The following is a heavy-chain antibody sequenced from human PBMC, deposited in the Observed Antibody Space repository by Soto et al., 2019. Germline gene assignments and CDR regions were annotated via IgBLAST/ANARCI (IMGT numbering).Heavy chain of an antibody. CDR1: GGSFSDYA. CDR3: ASGASRWYPYFFDS. CDR2: IIPYYNTL. J-gene: IGHJ4*02. V-gene: IGHV1-69*01. Sequence: QVQLVQSGAEVKKPGSSVKVSCQASGGSFSDYAISWVRQAPGQGLEWMGGIIPYYNTLNYAQKFQDRVTITADDSTNTVYMELSSLRSDDTAVYFCASGASRWYPYFFDSWAQGTLVTVSS. D-gene: IGHD6-13*01.